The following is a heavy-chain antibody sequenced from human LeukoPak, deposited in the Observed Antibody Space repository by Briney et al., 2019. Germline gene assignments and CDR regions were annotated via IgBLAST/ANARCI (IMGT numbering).Heavy chain of an antibody. V-gene: IGHV4-30-2*01. CDR3: AREKVGEYDIFPDRTYNWFDP. J-gene: IGHJ5*02. Sequence: SETLSLTCAVSGGSISSGGYSWSWIRQPPGKGLEWIGYIYHSGSTYYNPSLKSRVTISVDRSKNQFSLKLSSVTAADTAVYYCAREKVGEYDIFPDRTYNWFDPWGQGTLVTVSS. CDR2: IYHSGST. D-gene: IGHD3-9*01. CDR1: GGSISSGGYS.